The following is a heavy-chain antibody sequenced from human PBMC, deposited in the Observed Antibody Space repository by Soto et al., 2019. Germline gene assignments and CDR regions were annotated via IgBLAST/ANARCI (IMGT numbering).Heavy chain of an antibody. CDR3: ARDEGYCSSTSCLGDNWFDP. CDR1: GYTFTSYY. D-gene: IGHD2-2*01. Sequence: ASVKVSCKASGYTFTSYYMHWVRQAPGQGLEWMGIINPSDGSTSYAQKFQGRVTMTTDTSTSTAYMELRSLRSDDTAVYYCARDEGYCSSTSCLGDNWFDPWGQGTLVTVSS. J-gene: IGHJ5*02. V-gene: IGHV1-46*01. CDR2: INPSDGST.